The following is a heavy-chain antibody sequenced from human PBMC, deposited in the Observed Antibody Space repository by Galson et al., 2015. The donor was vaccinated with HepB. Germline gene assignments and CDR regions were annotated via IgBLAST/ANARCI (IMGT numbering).Heavy chain of an antibody. CDR2: IYWNDDK. CDR3: AYSYYYHGSGSYFLFDY. J-gene: IGHJ4*02. CDR1: GFSVSTSGVG. Sequence: ALVKPTQTLTLTCTFSGFSVSTSGVGVGWIRQPPGKALEWLALIYWNDDKRYSPSLKSRLTVTKDTSKNQVVLTMSNMDPVDTATYFCAYSYYYHGSGSYFLFDYWGQGTLVTVSS. D-gene: IGHD3-10*01. V-gene: IGHV2-5*01.